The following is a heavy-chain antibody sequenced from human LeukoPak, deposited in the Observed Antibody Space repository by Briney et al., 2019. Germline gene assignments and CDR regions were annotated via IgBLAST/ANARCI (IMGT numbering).Heavy chain of an antibody. Sequence: PSETLSLTYAVSGGSISPYYWSWIRQPAGKGLEWIGRIYPTGSPNYNPSLKSRVTISLDKSKNQFSLKLSSVTAADTAVYYCASGTNAYHYDSSGYYPDAFDIWGQGTMVTVSS. J-gene: IGHJ3*02. CDR2: IYPTGSP. V-gene: IGHV4-4*07. CDR3: ASGTNAYHYDSSGYYPDAFDI. CDR1: GGSISPYY. D-gene: IGHD3-22*01.